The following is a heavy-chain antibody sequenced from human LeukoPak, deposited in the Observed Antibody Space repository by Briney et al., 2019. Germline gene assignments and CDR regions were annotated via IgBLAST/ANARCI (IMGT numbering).Heavy chain of an antibody. V-gene: IGHV4-34*01. D-gene: IGHD2-15*01. J-gene: IGHJ4*02. Sequence: PSETLSLTCAVYGGSFSGYYWSWIRQPPGKGLEWIGEINHSGSTNYNPSLTSRVTISVYTSKNQFSLKLSSVTAADTAVYYCARPPRPEGYCGGGSCRYRVGYFDYWGQGTLVTVSS. CDR1: GGSFSGYY. CDR3: ARPPRPEGYCGGGSCRYRVGYFDY. CDR2: INHSGST.